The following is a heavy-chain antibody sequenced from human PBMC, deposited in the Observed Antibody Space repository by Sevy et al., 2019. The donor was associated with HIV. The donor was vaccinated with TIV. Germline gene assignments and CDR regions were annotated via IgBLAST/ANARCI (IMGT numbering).Heavy chain of an antibody. V-gene: IGHV3-15*07. CDR3: TTEARDSSGYSTGLY. J-gene: IGHJ4*02. CDR1: GFTFSNAW. D-gene: IGHD3-22*01. Sequence: GGSLRLSCAASGFTFSNAWMNWVRQAPGKGLEWVGRIKSKTDGGTTYYAAPVKGRFTISRDDSKNTLYLQMNSLKTEDTAVYYCTTEARDSSGYSTGLYWGQGTLVTVSS. CDR2: IKSKTDGGTT.